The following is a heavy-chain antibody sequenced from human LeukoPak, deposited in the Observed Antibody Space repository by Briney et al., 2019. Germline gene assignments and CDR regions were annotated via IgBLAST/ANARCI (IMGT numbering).Heavy chain of an antibody. V-gene: IGHV4-38-2*02. CDR2: IYHSGST. CDR3: ARDKGDRQYIWFDP. CDR1: GFSISSGYY. J-gene: IGHJ5*02. D-gene: IGHD3-22*01. Sequence: PSETLSLTCTVSGFSISSGYYWGWIRQPPGKGLEWIGNIYHSGSTYYNPSLKSRVTTSLDTSKNQFSLKLTSVTAADTAVYYCARDKGDRQYIWFDPWGQGTLVTVSS.